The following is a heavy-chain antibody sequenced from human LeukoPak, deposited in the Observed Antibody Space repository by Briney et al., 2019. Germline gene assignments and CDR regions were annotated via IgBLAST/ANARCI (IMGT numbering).Heavy chain of an antibody. D-gene: IGHD3-22*01. CDR1: GYTFTGYY. Sequence: ASVKVSCKASGYTFTGYYMHWVRQAPGQGLEWMGWINPNSGGTNYAQKFQGRVTMTRDTSISTAYMELSRLRSDDTAVYYCARAAVYYYDSSGYYYFDYWGQGTLVTVSS. J-gene: IGHJ4*02. V-gene: IGHV1-2*02. CDR2: INPNSGGT. CDR3: ARAAVYYYDSSGYYYFDY.